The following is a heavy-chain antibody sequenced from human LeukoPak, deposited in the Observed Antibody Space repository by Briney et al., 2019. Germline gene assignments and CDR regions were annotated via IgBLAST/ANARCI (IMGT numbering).Heavy chain of an antibody. J-gene: IGHJ4*02. Sequence: SQTLSLTCTVSGGSISSGGYYWSWIRQPPGKGLEWIGYIYHSGSTYYNPSLKSRVTISVDMSKNQFSLKLSSVTAADTAVYYCARTIAAWWPRSYFDYWGQGTLVTVSS. CDR2: IYHSGST. D-gene: IGHD6-6*01. V-gene: IGHV4-30-2*01. CDR1: GGSISSGGYY. CDR3: ARTIAAWWPRSYFDY.